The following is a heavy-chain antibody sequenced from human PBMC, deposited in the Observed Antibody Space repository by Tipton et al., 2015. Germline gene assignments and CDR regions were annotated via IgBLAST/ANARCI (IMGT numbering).Heavy chain of an antibody. Sequence: LRLSCTVSGGSVSSGSYYWSWIRQPPGKELEWIGYIYYSGSTNYNPSLKSRVTISVDTSKNQFSLKMSSVTAADTAVYFCARDLEHGMDVWGQGTTVTVS. CDR3: ARDLEHGMDV. J-gene: IGHJ6*02. V-gene: IGHV4-61*01. CDR2: IYYSGST. CDR1: GGSVSSGSYY.